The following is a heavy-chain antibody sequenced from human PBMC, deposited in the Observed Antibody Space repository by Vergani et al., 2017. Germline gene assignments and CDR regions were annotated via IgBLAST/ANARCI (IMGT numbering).Heavy chain of an antibody. CDR2: IYYSGST. CDR3: AGYSPYEDYYYGMDV. CDR1: GGSISSSSYY. J-gene: IGHJ6*02. V-gene: IGHV4-39*01. Sequence: QLQLQESGPGLVKPSETLSLTCTVSGGSISSSSYYWGWIRQPPGKGLEWIGSIYYSGSTYYNPSLKSRVTISVDTSKNQFSLKLSSVTAADTAVYYCAGYSPYEDYYYGMDVWGQGTTVTGSS. D-gene: IGHD6-13*01.